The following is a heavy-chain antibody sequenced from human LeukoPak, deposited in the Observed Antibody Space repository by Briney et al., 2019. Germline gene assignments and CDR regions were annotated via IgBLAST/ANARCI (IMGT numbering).Heavy chain of an antibody. CDR2: ISYDGSNK. V-gene: IGHV3-30-3*01. CDR3: ARGSGHWFDP. Sequence: GGSLRLSCAASGFTFSSYWMHWVRQAPGKGLEWVAVISYDGSNKYYADSVKGRFTISRDNSKNTLYLQMNSLRAEDTAVYYCARGSGHWFDPWGQGTLVTVSS. CDR1: GFTFSSYW. J-gene: IGHJ5*02.